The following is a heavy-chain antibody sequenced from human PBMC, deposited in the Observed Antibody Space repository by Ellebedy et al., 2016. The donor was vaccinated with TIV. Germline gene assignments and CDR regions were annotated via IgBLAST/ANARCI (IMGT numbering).Heavy chain of an antibody. D-gene: IGHD5-12*01. J-gene: IGHJ4*02. CDR2: ISYDGSNK. CDR3: ARGNSGYDAVYLDY. V-gene: IGHV3-30-3*01. Sequence: PGGSLRLSCAASGFTFSSYAMHWVRQAPGKGLEWVAVISYDGSNKYYADYVKGRFTIARDNSKNTLYLQMNSLRDEDTAVYYCARGNSGYDAVYLDYWGQGTLVTVSS. CDR1: GFTFSSYA.